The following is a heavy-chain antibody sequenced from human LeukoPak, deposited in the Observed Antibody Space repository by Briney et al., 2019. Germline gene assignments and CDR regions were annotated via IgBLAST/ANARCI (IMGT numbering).Heavy chain of an antibody. CDR1: GFTFSSYV. J-gene: IGHJ4*02. CDR2: ISGSAGST. D-gene: IGHD3-10*01. Sequence: GGSLRLSCAASGFTFSSYVMSWVRQAPGKGLEWVSGISGSAGSTYHADSVKGRFTISRDNSKNTLYLQMNSLRAEDTAIYYCAKEASDYFGSGSHHFDYWGQGSLVTVSS. V-gene: IGHV3-23*01. CDR3: AKEASDYFGSGSHHFDY.